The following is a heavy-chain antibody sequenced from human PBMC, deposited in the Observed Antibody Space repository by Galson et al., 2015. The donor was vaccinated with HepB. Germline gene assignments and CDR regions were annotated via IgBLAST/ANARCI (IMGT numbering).Heavy chain of an antibody. CDR3: ARRGGYCSSTSCYNGRNWFDP. J-gene: IGHJ5*02. V-gene: IGHV5-51*03. CDR2: IYPGDSDT. CDR1: GYSFTSCW. Sequence: QSGAEVKKPGESLKISCKGSGYSFTSCWIGWVRQMPGKGLEWMGIIYPGDSDTRYSPSFQGQVTISADKSISTAYLQWSSLKASDTAMYYCARRGGYCSSTSCYNGRNWFDPWGQGTLVTVSS. D-gene: IGHD2-2*02.